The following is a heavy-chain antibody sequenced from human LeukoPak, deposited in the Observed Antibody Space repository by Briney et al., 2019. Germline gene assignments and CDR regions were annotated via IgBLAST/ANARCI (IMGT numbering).Heavy chain of an antibody. CDR1: GYTFTRYA. V-gene: IGHV1-69*06. J-gene: IGHJ6*03. CDR2: IIPIFGTA. Sequence: ASVKVSCKASGYTFTRYAVNWVRQAPGQGLEWMGGIIPIFGTANYAQKFQGRVTITADKSTSTAYMELSSLRSEDTAVYYCASSGDYYDSSGYYYYYMDVWGKGTTVTVSS. D-gene: IGHD3-22*01. CDR3: ASSGDYYDSSGYYYYYMDV.